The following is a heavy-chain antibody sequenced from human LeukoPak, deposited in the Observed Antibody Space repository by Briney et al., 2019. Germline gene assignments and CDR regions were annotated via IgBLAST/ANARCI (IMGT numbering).Heavy chain of an antibody. CDR2: IYYSGST. CDR3: ARLDYDILTGYFDY. J-gene: IGHJ4*02. V-gene: IGHV4-59*08. CDR1: GGSISSYY. D-gene: IGHD3-9*01. Sequence: SETLSLTCTVSGGSISSYYWSWIRQPPGKGLEWLGYIYYSGSTNYNPSLKSRVTISVDTSKNQFSLKLSSVTAADTAVYYCARLDYDILTGYFDYWGQGTLVTVSS.